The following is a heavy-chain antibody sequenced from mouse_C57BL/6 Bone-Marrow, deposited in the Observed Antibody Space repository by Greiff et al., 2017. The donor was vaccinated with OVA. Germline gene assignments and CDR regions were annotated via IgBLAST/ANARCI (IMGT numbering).Heavy chain of an antibody. Sequence: QVQLQQSGAELVKPGASVKISCKASGYAFSSYWRNWVKQRPGKGLEWIGQIYPGDGDTNYNGKFKGKATLTADKSSSTAYMQLSSLTSEDSAVYFCARGVYYGPDYWGQGTTLTVSS. CDR2: IYPGDGDT. CDR1: GYAFSSYW. CDR3: ARGVYYGPDY. V-gene: IGHV1-80*01. D-gene: IGHD1-1*01. J-gene: IGHJ2*01.